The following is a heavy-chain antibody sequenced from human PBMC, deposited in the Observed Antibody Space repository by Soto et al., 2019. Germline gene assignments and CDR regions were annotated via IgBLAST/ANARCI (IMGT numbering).Heavy chain of an antibody. CDR1: GFPFSSYW. CDR2: IKPDGSEK. CDR3: VRGGYYFND. Sequence: EVQLVDSGGDLVQPGESLRLSCAASGFPFSSYWMSWVRQAPGKGLEWVANIKPDGSEKYYVDSVKGRFTISRDNAKTSPYLQMNGLRAEDTALYYCVRGGYYFNDWGQGTLVTVSS. J-gene: IGHJ4*02. D-gene: IGHD3-22*01. V-gene: IGHV3-7*01.